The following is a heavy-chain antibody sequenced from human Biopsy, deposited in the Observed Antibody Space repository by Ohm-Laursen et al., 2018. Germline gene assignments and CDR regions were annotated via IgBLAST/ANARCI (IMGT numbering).Heavy chain of an antibody. CDR1: GVYISDYY. Sequence: GTLSLTCSVSGVYISDYYWTWIRQPPGKGLEWIGHISHTGYTSYKSSLKSRVTISLDTSRKHFSLRLTSLAAADTAVYYCARGSNEYGGLYFPHWGQGMLVTVSS. CDR3: ARGSNEYGGLYFPH. J-gene: IGHJ1*01. D-gene: IGHD4-23*01. V-gene: IGHV4-59*08. CDR2: ISHTGYT.